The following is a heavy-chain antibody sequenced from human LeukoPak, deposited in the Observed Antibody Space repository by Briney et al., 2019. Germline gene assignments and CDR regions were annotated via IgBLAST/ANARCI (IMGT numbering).Heavy chain of an antibody. CDR3: AKARTDMFSLSLFDY. V-gene: IGHV3-23*01. D-gene: IGHD3-10*02. CDR1: GFTFANYA. Sequence: PGGSLRLSCAASGFTFANYATSWVRQAPGKGLEWVSGISGYGDSKYYAASVNGRFTISRDNSKNTLYLQMNSLGAEDTAVYYCAKARTDMFSLSLFDYWGQGTLVTVSS. J-gene: IGHJ4*02. CDR2: ISGYGDSK.